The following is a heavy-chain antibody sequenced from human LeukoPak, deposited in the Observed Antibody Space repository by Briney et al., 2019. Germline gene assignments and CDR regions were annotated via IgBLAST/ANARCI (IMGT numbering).Heavy chain of an antibody. J-gene: IGHJ6*02. V-gene: IGHV3-23*01. CDR3: AKALDSSGYYPYYYGMDV. Sequence: GGSLRLSCAASGFTFSSYAMSWVRQAPGKGLEWVSAISGSGGSTYYADSVKGRFTISRDTSKNTPYLQMNSLRAEDTAVYYCAKALDSSGYYPYYYGMDVWGQGTTVTVSS. CDR1: GFTFSSYA. D-gene: IGHD3-22*01. CDR2: ISGSGGST.